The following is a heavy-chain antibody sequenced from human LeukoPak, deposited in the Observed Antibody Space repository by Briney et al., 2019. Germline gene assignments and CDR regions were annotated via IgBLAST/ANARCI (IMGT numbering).Heavy chain of an antibody. CDR1: GFDISYNY. CDR3: AKEEGWELLSSSFDY. CDR2: IRYDGSNK. J-gene: IGHJ4*02. V-gene: IGHV3-30*02. Sequence: PGGSLRLSCVASGFDISYNYVGWVRQAPGKGLEWVAFIRYDGSNKYYADSVKGRFTISRDNSKNTLHLQMNSLRAEDTAVYYCAKEEGWELLSSSFDYWGQGTLVTVSS. D-gene: IGHD1-26*01.